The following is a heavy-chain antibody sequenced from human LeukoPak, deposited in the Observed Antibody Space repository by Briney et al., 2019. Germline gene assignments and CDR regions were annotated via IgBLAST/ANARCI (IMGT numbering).Heavy chain of an antibody. V-gene: IGHV1-2*02. CDR2: INPNSGGT. CDR1: GYTFTGYY. J-gene: IGHJ6*03. Sequence: ASVKVSCKASGYTFTGYYMHWVRQAPGQGLEWMGWINPNSGGTNYAQKFQGRVTMTRDTSISTAYMELSRLRSDDTAVYYCARDFIYGTTGGYYYMDVWGKGTTVTVS. D-gene: IGHD3-10*01. CDR3: ARDFIYGTTGGYYYMDV.